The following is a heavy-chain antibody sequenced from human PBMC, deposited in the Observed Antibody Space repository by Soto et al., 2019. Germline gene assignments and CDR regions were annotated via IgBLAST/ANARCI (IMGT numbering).Heavy chain of an antibody. D-gene: IGHD6-19*01. CDR2: INPNSGGT. CDR3: ATAGAVAATRGGYFDY. Sequence: GASVKVSCKASGYTFTGYYMHWVRQAPGQGLEWMGWINPNSGGTNYAQKFQGRVTMTRDTSISTAYMELSRLRSDDTAVYYCATAGAVAATRGGYFDYWGQGTLVTVSS. J-gene: IGHJ4*02. V-gene: IGHV1-2*02. CDR1: GYTFTGYY.